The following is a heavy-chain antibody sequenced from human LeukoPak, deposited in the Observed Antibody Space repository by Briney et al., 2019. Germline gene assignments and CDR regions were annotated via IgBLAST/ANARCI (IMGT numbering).Heavy chain of an antibody. Sequence: PGGSLRLSCAASGFTFSDYYMSWIRQAPGKGLEWVSYISSSGSTIYYADSVKGRSTISRDNAKNSLYLQMNSLRAEDTAVYYCARDRGPWITDSSSHWGQGTLVTVSS. J-gene: IGHJ4*02. D-gene: IGHD3-22*01. CDR3: ARDRGPWITDSSSH. V-gene: IGHV3-11*04. CDR2: ISSSGSTI. CDR1: GFTFSDYY.